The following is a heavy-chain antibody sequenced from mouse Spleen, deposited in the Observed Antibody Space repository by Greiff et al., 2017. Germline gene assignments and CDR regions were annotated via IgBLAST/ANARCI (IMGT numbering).Heavy chain of an antibody. CDR3: ARRYEAMDY. V-gene: IGHV5-17*01. CDR2: ISSGSSTI. Sequence: EVKLMESGGGLVKPGGSLKLSCAASGFTFSDYGMHWVRQAPEKGLEWVAYISSGSSTIYYADTVKGRFTISRDNAKNTLFLQMTSLRFEDTAMYYCARRYEAMDYWGQGTSVTVSS. J-gene: IGHJ4*01. CDR1: GFTFSDYG. D-gene: IGHD2-3*01.